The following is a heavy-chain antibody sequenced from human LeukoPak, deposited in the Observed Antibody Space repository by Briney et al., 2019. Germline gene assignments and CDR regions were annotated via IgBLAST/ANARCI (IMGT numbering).Heavy chain of an antibody. Sequence: PGGSLRLSCAASGFTFSSYSMNWVRQAPGKGLEWVSYISSSSSRIYYADSVKGRFIVSRDNAKSSLFLQMNSLSDEDTAVYYCARDKYCSDTNCYGTSFEYWGQGTLVTVSS. CDR2: ISSSSSRI. CDR3: ARDKYCSDTNCYGTSFEY. J-gene: IGHJ4*02. CDR1: GFTFSSYS. V-gene: IGHV3-48*02. D-gene: IGHD2-2*01.